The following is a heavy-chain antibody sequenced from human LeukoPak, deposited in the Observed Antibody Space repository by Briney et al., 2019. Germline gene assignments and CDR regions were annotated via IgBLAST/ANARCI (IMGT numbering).Heavy chain of an antibody. V-gene: IGHV4-59*01. CDR3: ARHVDTAMDPFDL. D-gene: IGHD5-18*01. Sequence: SETLSLTCTVSGGSISSYYWSWIRQPRGKGLEWIGYIYYSGSTNYNPSLKSRVTISVDTSKNQFSLKLSSVTAADTAVYYCARHVDTAMDPFDLWGRGTLVTVSS. CDR2: IYYSGST. J-gene: IGHJ2*01. CDR1: GGSISSYY.